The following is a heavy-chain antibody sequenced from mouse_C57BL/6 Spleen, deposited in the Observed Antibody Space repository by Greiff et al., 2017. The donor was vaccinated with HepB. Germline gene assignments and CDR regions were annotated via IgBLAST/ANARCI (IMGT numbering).Heavy chain of an antibody. CDR3: ARRYYNGRGGYFDV. D-gene: IGHD1-1*01. Sequence: VQLQQSGPELVKPGASVKISCKASGYTFTDYYMNWVKQSHGKSLEWIGDINPNNGGTSYNQKFKGKATLTVDKSSSTAYMELRSLTSEDSAVYYCARRYYNGRGGYFDVWGTGTTVTVSS. CDR2: INPNNGGT. CDR1: GYTFTDYY. J-gene: IGHJ1*03. V-gene: IGHV1-26*01.